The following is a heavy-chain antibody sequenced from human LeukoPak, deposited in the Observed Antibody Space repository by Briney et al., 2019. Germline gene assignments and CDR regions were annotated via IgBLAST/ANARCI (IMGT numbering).Heavy chain of an antibody. Sequence: GGSLRLSCAASGFTFSSYAMSWVRQAPGKGLEWVSAISGSGGSTYYADSVKGRFTISRDNSKNTLCLQMNSLRAEDTAVYYCANSYSSSARGNYYYGMDVWGQGTTVTVSS. CDR3: ANSYSSSARGNYYYGMDV. J-gene: IGHJ6*02. V-gene: IGHV3-23*01. D-gene: IGHD6-6*01. CDR2: ISGSGGST. CDR1: GFTFSSYA.